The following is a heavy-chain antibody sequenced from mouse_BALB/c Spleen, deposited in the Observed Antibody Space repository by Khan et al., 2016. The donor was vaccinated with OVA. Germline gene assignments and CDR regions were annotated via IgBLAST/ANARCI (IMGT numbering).Heavy chain of an antibody. CDR1: GFTFSSFG. D-gene: IGHD2-1*01. CDR3: ARSGGNWNWYFDV. CDR2: ISSGSSTM. V-gene: IGHV5-17*02. J-gene: IGHJ1*01. Sequence: EVELVESGGGLVQPGGSRKLSCAASGFTFSSFGMHWVRQAPEKGLEWVAYISSGSSTMYYADTVKGRFPISRDKPKNTLFLQLTSLRSEDTAMYYCARSGGNWNWYFDVWGAGTTVTVSS.